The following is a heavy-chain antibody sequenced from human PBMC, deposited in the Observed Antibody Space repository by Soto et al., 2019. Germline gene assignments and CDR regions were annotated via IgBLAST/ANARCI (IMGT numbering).Heavy chain of an antibody. CDR2: ISGSGGST. CDR3: AKDPFMTTRLGWFDP. V-gene: IGHV3-23*01. CDR1: GFTFSSYA. J-gene: IGHJ5*02. Sequence: TGGSLRLSCAASGFTFSSYAMSWVRQAPGKGLEWVSAISGSGGSTYYADSVKGRFTISRDNSKNTLYLQMNSPRAEDTAVYYCAKDPFMTTRLGWFDPWGQGTLVTVSS.